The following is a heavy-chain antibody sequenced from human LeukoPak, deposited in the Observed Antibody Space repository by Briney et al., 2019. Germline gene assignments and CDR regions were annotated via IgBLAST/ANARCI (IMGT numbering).Heavy chain of an antibody. Sequence: PGGSLRLSCAASEFTLSSYDMHWVRQAPGKGLEWVAVISYDGSNKYYADSVKGRFTISRDNSKKMLYPQMNSLRAEDTAVYYCAKDTPITIFGVVISHTGYFDYWGQGTLVTVSS. CDR2: ISYDGSNK. J-gene: IGHJ4*02. CDR3: AKDTPITIFGVVISHTGYFDY. V-gene: IGHV3-30*18. CDR1: EFTLSSYD. D-gene: IGHD3-3*01.